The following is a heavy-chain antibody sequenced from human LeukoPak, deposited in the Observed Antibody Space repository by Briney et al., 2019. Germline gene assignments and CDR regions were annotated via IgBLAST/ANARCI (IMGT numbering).Heavy chain of an antibody. CDR2: INHSGSA. V-gene: IGHV4-34*01. D-gene: IGHD4-11*01. CDR1: GPSIIGYH. Sequence: SGTLSLTCGLFGPSIIGYHWNWFGQSPGKGLEWVGEINHSGSANYNPSSKSRVTISLHTAKNHFSLELRSVTAADTSVYYCSRDPTTVISVPYYFDDWGQGTLVTVSS. CDR3: SRDPTTVISVPYYFDD. J-gene: IGHJ4*02.